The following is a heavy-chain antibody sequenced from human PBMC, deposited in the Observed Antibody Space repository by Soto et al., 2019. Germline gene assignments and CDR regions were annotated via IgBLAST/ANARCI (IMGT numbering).Heavy chain of an antibody. V-gene: IGHV4-30-4*01. CDR3: ARTPCVARATNHVDRYEPRGQRSMDI. J-gene: IGHJ3*02. Sequence: PSETLSLTCTVSGGSISSGYYYLSWIRHPPGKGLEGIGYIYYSGSTYYNPSLKSRVTISVDTSKNQFPLKLRSVTAADKAVYYCARTPCVARATNHVDRYEPRGQRSMDI. D-gene: IGHD3-10*01. CDR1: GGSISSGYYY. CDR2: IYYSGST.